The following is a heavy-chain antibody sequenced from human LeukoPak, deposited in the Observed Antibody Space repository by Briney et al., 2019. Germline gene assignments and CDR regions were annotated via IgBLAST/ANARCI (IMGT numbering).Heavy chain of an antibody. CDR2: INPASGGT. Sequence: ASVKVSCKAAGYTFIGYYIHWVRQAPGQGLEWVGWINPASGGTKYAQKFQGRVTMTRDTSITTAYMELSRLTSDDTAVYYCARDGYDCSGGSCYSEFYYYYMDVWGKGTTVTVSS. V-gene: IGHV1-2*02. D-gene: IGHD2-15*01. CDR1: GYTFIGYY. J-gene: IGHJ6*03. CDR3: ARDGYDCSGGSCYSEFYYYYMDV.